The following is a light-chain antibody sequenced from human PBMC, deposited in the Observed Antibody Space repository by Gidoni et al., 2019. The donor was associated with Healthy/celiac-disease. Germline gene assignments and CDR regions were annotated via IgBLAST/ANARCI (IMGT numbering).Light chain of an antibody. Sequence: DMVRKQSTLSLPVTPGEPASISCRSSQSLLHSNGYNYLDWYLQKPGQSPQLLIYLGSNRASGVPDRFSGSGSGTDFTLKISRVEAEDVGVYYCMQALQTQYTFGQXTKLEIK. V-gene: IGKV2-28*01. CDR3: MQALQTQYT. CDR2: LGS. CDR1: QSLLHSNGYNY. J-gene: IGKJ2*01.